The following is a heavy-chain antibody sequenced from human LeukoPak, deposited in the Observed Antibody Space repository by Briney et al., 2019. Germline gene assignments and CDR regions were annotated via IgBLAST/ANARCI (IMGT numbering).Heavy chain of an antibody. CDR1: GFTFSKYW. V-gene: IGHV3-74*01. Sequence: GGSLRLSCAASGFTFSKYWMLWVRQAPGKGLESVSRINTDGTVTTYADSVKGRFTVSRDNADNAMFLQMSSVRDEDTAVYYCATKQWLAPPPDSWGQGTPVTVSS. J-gene: IGHJ4*02. CDR3: ATKQWLAPPPDS. CDR2: INTDGTVT. D-gene: IGHD6-19*01.